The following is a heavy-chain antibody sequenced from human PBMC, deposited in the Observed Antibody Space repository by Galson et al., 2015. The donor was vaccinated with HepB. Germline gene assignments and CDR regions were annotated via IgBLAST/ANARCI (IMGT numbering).Heavy chain of an antibody. D-gene: IGHD6-6*01. V-gene: IGHV3-30-3*01. CDR3: ARQPIAARTSGRSHIDY. J-gene: IGHJ4*02. CDR1: GFTFSSYA. Sequence: SLRLSCAASGFTFSSYAMHWVRQAPGKGLEWVAVISYDGSNKYYADSVKGRFTISRDNSKNTLYLQMNSLRAEDTAVYYCARQPIAARTSGRSHIDYWGQGTLVTVSS. CDR2: ISYDGSNK.